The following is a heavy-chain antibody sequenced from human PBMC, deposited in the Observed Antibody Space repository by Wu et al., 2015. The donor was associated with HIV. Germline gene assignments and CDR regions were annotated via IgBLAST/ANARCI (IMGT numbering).Heavy chain of an antibody. CDR2: ISGYNGYT. J-gene: IGHJ4*02. Sequence: QVQLVQSGVEVKKPGASVKVSCKASGYIFTHYGITWVRQAPGQGLEWMGWISGYNGYTNYAQRFQGRITMTRDTSTTTAYMELSRLRSDDTAVYYCARDRARQWLVNWGQGTLVTVSS. CDR3: ARDRARQWLVN. V-gene: IGHV1-18*01. D-gene: IGHD6-19*01. CDR1: GYIFTHYG.